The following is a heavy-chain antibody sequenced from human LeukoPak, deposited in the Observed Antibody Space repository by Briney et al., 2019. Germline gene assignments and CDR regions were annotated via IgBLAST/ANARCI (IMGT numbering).Heavy chain of an antibody. Sequence: GGSLRLSCVASGFTFSNNAMGWVRQTPGKGLEWVSFISVTGVNTNYANSVKDRFTISRDNSKNTLYLQMNDLRDDETAIYYCATDSLSGWVTEQFNYWGQGTQLIVSS. CDR1: GFTFSNNA. J-gene: IGHJ4*02. D-gene: IGHD2-21*02. CDR3: ATDSLSGWVTEQFNY. CDR2: ISVTGVNT. V-gene: IGHV3-23*01.